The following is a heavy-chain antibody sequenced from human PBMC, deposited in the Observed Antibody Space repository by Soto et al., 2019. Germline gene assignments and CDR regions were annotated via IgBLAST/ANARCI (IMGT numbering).Heavy chain of an antibody. CDR1: GYTFTTFG. CDR3: AGDHCSGGSCPYNWFDP. Sequence: GASVKVSCKASGYTFTTFGISWVRQAPGQGLEWVGGISANNGTTKYAQKFQGRVSMTTEESTSTAYMELSSLRSEDTAVYYCAGDHCSGGSCPYNWFDPWGQGTLVTVSS. D-gene: IGHD2-15*01. J-gene: IGHJ5*02. CDR2: ISANNGTT. V-gene: IGHV1-18*01.